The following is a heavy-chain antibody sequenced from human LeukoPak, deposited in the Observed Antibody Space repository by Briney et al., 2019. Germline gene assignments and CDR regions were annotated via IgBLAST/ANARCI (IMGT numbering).Heavy chain of an antibody. CDR2: IYYSGST. Sequence: SETLSLTCTVSGGSISSYYWSWIRQPPGKGLEWIGYIYYSGSTNYNPSLKSRVTLSVDTSKNQFSLKLSSVTAADTAVYYCARATATYYYYGMDVWGQGTTVTVSS. V-gene: IGHV4-59*08. J-gene: IGHJ6*02. D-gene: IGHD5-18*01. CDR1: GGSISSYY. CDR3: ARATATYYYYGMDV.